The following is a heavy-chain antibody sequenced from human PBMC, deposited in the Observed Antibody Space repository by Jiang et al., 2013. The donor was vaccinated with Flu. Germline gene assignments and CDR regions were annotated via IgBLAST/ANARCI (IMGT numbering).Heavy chain of an antibody. D-gene: IGHD3-10*01. V-gene: IGHV2-70*01. CDR3: ARKRYGSGRVYYFDY. CDR2: IDWDDDK. J-gene: IGHJ4*02. Sequence: KPTQTLTLTCTFSGFSLSTSGMCVSWIRQPPGKALEWLALIDWDDDKYYSTSLKTRLTISKDTSKNQVVLTMTNMDPVDTATYYCARKRYGSGRVYYFDYWGQGTLVTVSS. CDR1: GFSLSTSGMC.